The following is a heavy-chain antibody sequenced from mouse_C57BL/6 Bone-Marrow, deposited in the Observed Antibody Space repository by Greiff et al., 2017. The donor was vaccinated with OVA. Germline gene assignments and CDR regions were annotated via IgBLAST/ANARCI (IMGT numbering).Heavy chain of an antibody. CDR1: GFSFNTYA. J-gene: IGHJ2*01. Sequence: DVMLVESGGGLVQPKGSLKLSCAASGFSFNTYAMNWVRQAPGKGLEWVARIRSKSNNYATYYADSVKDRFTISRDDSESMLYLQMNNLKTEDTAMYYCVRQGGLLYFDYWGQGTTRTVSS. V-gene: IGHV10-1*01. CDR2: IRSKSNNYAT. CDR3: VRQGGLLYFDY. D-gene: IGHD2-13*01.